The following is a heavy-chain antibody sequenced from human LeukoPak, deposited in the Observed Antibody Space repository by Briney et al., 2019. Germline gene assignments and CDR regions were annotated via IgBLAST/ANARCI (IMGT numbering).Heavy chain of an antibody. V-gene: IGHV4-59*01. Sequence: PSETLSLTCTISGVSISSYYWSWIRQPPGKGLEWIGYIYYSGSANYNPSLKGRVTISVDTSKSQFSLNLSSVTAADTAVYYCARDRREHYYYYMDVWGKGTTVTVSS. CDR3: ARDRREHYYYYMDV. J-gene: IGHJ6*03. CDR2: IYYSGSA. CDR1: GVSISSYY. D-gene: IGHD5-24*01.